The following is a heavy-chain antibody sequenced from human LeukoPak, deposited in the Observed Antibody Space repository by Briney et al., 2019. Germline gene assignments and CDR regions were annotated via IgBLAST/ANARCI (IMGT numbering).Heavy chain of an antibody. D-gene: IGHD4-23*01. V-gene: IGHV3-30*18. CDR2: ISYDGSNK. J-gene: IGHJ6*02. CDR3: AKDRWGVQYGMDV. Sequence: GGSLRLSCAASGFTFSSYGMHWVRQAPGKGLEWVAVISYDGSNKYYADSVKGRFTNSRDNSKNTLYLQMNSLRAEDTAVYYCAKDRWGVQYGMDVWGQGTTVTVSS. CDR1: GFTFSSYG.